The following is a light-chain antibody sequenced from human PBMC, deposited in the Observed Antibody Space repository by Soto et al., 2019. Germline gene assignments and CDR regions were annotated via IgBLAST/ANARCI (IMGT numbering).Light chain of an antibody. J-gene: IGKJ4*01. CDR3: QQYGSSPRT. CDR1: QSVSSSY. CDR2: GAS. V-gene: IGKV3-20*01. Sequence: EIVLTQSPGTLSLSPGERATLSCRASQSVSSSYLAWYQQKPGQAPRLLIYGASSRATGIPDRFSGSGSGKDFTLTISRLEPEDVAVYYCQQYGSSPRTFGGGTKVEIK.